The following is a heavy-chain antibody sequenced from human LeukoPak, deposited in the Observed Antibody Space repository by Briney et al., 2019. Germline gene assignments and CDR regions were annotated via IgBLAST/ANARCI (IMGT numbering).Heavy chain of an antibody. CDR3: ARAYSGSYSYFDH. V-gene: IGHV4-59*01. CDR2: VYYSGTS. CDR1: DGSINNYY. Sequence: SEALSLTCTVSDGSINNYYWSWVRQSPGKGLEWIGYVYYSGTSNYNTSLKSRATISVDTSKNQFFLILSSVAAADTAVYYCARAYSGSYSYFDHWGQGTLVTVSS. J-gene: IGHJ4*02. D-gene: IGHD1-26*01.